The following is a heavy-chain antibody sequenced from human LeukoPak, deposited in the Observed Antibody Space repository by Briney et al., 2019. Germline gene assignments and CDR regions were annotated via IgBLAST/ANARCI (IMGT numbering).Heavy chain of an antibody. J-gene: IGHJ3*02. CDR1: GYSISSGYH. Sequence: SETLSLTCTVSGYSISSGYHWGWIRQPPGKGLEWIGSIYHSGSTYYNPSLKSRVTISVDTSKNQFSLKLSSVTAADTAVYYCARGSLVLRYWRAFDIWGQGTVVTVSS. V-gene: IGHV4-38-2*02. D-gene: IGHD3-9*01. CDR3: ARGSLVLRYWRAFDI. CDR2: IYHSGST.